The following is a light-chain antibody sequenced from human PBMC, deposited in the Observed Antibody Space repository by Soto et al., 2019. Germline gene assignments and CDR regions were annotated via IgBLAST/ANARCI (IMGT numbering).Light chain of an antibody. J-gene: IGLJ2*01. CDR1: SSDVGGYSY. V-gene: IGLV2-8*01. CDR2: EVN. Sequence: QSVLTQPPSASGSPGQSVAISCTGTSSDVGGYSYVSWYQQHPGKAPKLMIYEVNKRPSGVPDRFSGSKSGNTASLTVSGLQAEDDADYYCSSYARNRDVLFGGGTKLTVL. CDR3: SSYARNRDVL.